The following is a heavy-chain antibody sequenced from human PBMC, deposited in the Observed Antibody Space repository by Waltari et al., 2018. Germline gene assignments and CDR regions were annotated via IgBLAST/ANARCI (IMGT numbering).Heavy chain of an antibody. CDR2: INPGGWRT. J-gene: IGHJ4*02. CDR3: ARGLNGFAETDY. Sequence: QVQLVQSGAEVKKPGASVKISCKASGYTFTSSYIHWVRQAPGQGLEWMGIINPGGWRTNYAQKFQGSVTMTSDTSTSTVYLGLSSLRSEDTAVYYCARGLNGFAETDYWGQGTLVTVSS. CDR1: GYTFTSSY. V-gene: IGHV1-46*01. D-gene: IGHD3-16*01.